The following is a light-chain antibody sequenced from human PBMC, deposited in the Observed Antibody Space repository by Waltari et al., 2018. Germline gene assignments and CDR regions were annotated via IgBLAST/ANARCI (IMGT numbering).Light chain of an antibody. CDR3: QQVNSYPFP. J-gene: IGKJ3*01. V-gene: IGKV1-9*01. CDR1: QGISSY. Sequence: CRASQGISSYLAWYQQKPGKAPKLLIYAGSTLLNGVPSRFSGGGFGTDFTLTISSLQPEDFATYYCQQVNSYPFPFGPGTTVDIK. CDR2: AGS.